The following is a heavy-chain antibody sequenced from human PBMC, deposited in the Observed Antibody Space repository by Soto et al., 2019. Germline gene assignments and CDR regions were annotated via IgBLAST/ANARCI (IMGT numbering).Heavy chain of an antibody. J-gene: IGHJ5*01. Sequence: PSETLSLTCTVSGGSISSYYWSWIRQPPGKGLEWIGYIYYSGSTNYNPSLKSRVTISVDNFKNMAFLQLSSLRAEDTAVYYCAKDHGTYGPNWIDSWGQGTLVTVSS. V-gene: IGHV4-59*12. CDR3: AKDHGTYGPNWIDS. D-gene: IGHD3-10*01. CDR1: GGSISSYY. CDR2: IYYSGST.